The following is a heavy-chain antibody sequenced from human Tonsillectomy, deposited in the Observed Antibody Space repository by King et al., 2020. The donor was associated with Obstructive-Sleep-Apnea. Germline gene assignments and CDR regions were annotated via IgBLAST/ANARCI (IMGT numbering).Heavy chain of an antibody. CDR1: GFTFSDHY. Sequence: VQLVESGGVLVQPGGSLRLSCAASGFTFSDHYMDWVRQAPGKGLEWVGRIRKKVNSYTTEYAASVKGRFTISRDDSVNSLYLQMSNLKTEDTAVYYCARADSGYDFDYRGQGTLVTVSS. CDR2: IRKKVNSYTT. J-gene: IGHJ4*02. V-gene: IGHV3-72*01. D-gene: IGHD5-12*01. CDR3: ARADSGYDFDY.